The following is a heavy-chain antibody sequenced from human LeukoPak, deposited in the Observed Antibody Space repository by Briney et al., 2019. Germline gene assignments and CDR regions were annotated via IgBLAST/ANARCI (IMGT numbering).Heavy chain of an antibody. J-gene: IGHJ3*02. D-gene: IGHD3-10*01. CDR1: GFTFSSYW. CDR2: IKQDGSEK. CDR3: ARLRPPEFGYAFDI. Sequence: GGSLRLSCAASGFTFSSYWMSWVRQAPGKGLEWVANIKQDGSEKYYVDSVKGRFTISRDNAKNSLYLQMNSLRAEDTAVYYCARLRPPEFGYAFDIWGQGTMVTVSS. V-gene: IGHV3-7*01.